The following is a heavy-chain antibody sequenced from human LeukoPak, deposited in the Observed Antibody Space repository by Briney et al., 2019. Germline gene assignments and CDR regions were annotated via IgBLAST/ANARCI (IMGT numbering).Heavy chain of an antibody. Sequence: PVASVKVSYKASGYTFTSYGISWVRQAPGQGLEWMGWINPKSGDPIYVQKFQGRVTLTRDTSIDTVYLELSSLKSDDTAVYYCARDPGHDTSNYGGLDFWGQGTLVTVSS. CDR1: GYTFTSYG. CDR2: INPKSGDP. J-gene: IGHJ4*02. D-gene: IGHD4-11*01. V-gene: IGHV1-2*02. CDR3: ARDPGHDTSNYGGLDF.